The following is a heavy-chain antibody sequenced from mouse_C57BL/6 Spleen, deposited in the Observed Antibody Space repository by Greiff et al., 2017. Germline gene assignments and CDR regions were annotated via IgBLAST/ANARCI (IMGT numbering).Heavy chain of an antibody. J-gene: IGHJ2*01. V-gene: IGHV1-69*01. CDR3: ARGGVDY. CDR2: IDPSDSYT. Sequence: QVQLQQPGAELVMPGASVKLSCKASGYTFTSYWMHWVKQRPGQGLEWIGEIDPSDSYTNYNQKFKGKATLTVDKSSSTAYMQLSSLTSEDSAVYYCARGGVDYWGQGTTLTVSS. CDR1: GYTFTSYW.